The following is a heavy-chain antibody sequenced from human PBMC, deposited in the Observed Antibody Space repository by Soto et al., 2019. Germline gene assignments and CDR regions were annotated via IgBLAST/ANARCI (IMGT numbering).Heavy chain of an antibody. V-gene: IGHV3-23*01. D-gene: IGHD2-15*01. J-gene: IGHJ3*02. CDR1: GFTFSSYA. Sequence: PGGSLRLSCAASGFTFSSYAMSWVRQAPGKGLEWVSAISGSGGSTYYADSVKGRFTISRDNSKNTLYLQMNSLRAEDTAVYYCARDAEDIVVVVAATGIAFDIWGQGTMVTVSS. CDR3: ARDAEDIVVVVAATGIAFDI. CDR2: ISGSGGST.